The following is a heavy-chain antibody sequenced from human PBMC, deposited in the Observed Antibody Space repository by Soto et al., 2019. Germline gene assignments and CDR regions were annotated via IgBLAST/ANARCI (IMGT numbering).Heavy chain of an antibody. J-gene: IGHJ5*02. Sequence: SETLSLTCTVSGDSISPYYWSWIRQPPGKGLEWIGYIYHSGSTYYNPSLKSRVTISVDRSKNQFSLKLSSVTAADTAVYYCARIPSPWGQGTLVTVSS. V-gene: IGHV4-59*12. CDR1: GDSISPYY. D-gene: IGHD2-21*01. CDR2: IYHSGST. CDR3: ARIPSP.